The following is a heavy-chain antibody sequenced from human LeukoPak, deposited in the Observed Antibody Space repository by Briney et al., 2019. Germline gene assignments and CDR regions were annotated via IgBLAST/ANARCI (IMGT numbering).Heavy chain of an antibody. D-gene: IGHD3-22*01. Sequence: SETLSLTCTVSGGSISSGGYYWSWIRQHPRKGLEWIGYIYYSGSTYYNPSLKSRVTISVDTSKNQFSLKLSSVTAADTAVYYCAREGLVYSSAYYGGWFDPWGQGTLVTVSS. CDR1: GGSISSGGYY. CDR2: IYYSGST. CDR3: AREGLVYSSAYYGGWFDP. J-gene: IGHJ5*02. V-gene: IGHV4-31*03.